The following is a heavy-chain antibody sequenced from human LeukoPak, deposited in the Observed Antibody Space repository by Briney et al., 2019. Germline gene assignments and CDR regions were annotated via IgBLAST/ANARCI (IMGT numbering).Heavy chain of an antibody. CDR3: ARGPASGSDFAWFDP. J-gene: IGHJ5*02. CDR2: INHSGST. D-gene: IGHD3-10*01. V-gene: IGHV4-34*01. Sequence: KPSETLSLTCAVYGGSLSNYYWSWIRQPPGKGVEWIGEINHSGSTKFNPSFKSGVTILVAMSKSQFSLELRSVTAADTAVYYCARGPASGSDFAWFDPWGQGTLVTVSS. CDR1: GGSLSNYY.